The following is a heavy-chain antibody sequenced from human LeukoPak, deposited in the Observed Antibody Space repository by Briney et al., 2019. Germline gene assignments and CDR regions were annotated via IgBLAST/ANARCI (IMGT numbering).Heavy chain of an antibody. CDR1: GGSFSGYY. D-gene: IGHD3-9*01. V-gene: IGHV4-34*01. Sequence: PSETLSLTCGVYGGSFSGYYWSWIRQPPGKGLEWIGEINHRGSSNYNPSLKSRVTISVETSKNQFSLKLSSVTAADTAVYYCARGQKYDLLTDTYFFDYWGQGTLVTVSS. J-gene: IGHJ4*02. CDR3: ARGQKYDLLTDTYFFDY. CDR2: INHRGSS.